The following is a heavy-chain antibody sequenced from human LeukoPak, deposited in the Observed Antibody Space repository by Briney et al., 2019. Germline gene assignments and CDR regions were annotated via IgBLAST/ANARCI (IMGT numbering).Heavy chain of an antibody. V-gene: IGHV3-23*01. J-gene: IGHJ4*02. CDR1: GFIFNNYA. D-gene: IGHD3-10*01. CDR2: ISGTGVTA. CDR3: AKDQRFGDLDDY. Sequence: GGSLRLSCAASGFIFNNYAMSWVRQAPGKGLEWVSSISGTGVTAYYADSVKGRFVIPRDNSKNTLYLQMSSLRAEDTALYYCAKDQRFGDLDDYRGQGTLVTVSS.